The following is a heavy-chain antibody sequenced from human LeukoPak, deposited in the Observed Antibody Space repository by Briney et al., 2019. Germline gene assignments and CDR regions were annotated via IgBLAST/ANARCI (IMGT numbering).Heavy chain of an antibody. CDR2: ISSSISYI. D-gene: IGHD6-13*01. V-gene: IGHV3-21*01. CDR1: GFTFSSYS. CDR3: ASCRNTAAAEDAFDI. J-gene: IGHJ3*02. Sequence: GGSLRLSCAASGFTFSSYSMNWVRQAPGKGLEWVSSISSSISYIYYADSVKGRFTISRDNAKNSLYLQMNSLRAEDTPVYYCASCRNTAAAEDAFDIWGQGTMVTVSS.